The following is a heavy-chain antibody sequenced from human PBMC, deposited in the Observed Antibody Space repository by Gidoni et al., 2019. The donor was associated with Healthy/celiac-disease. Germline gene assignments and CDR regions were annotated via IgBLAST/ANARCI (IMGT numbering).Heavy chain of an antibody. D-gene: IGHD4-17*01. CDR3: AGSYGDYASSFDY. V-gene: IGHV4-34*01. CDR2: INHSGST. J-gene: IGHJ4*02. CDR1: GGSFSGYY. Sequence: QVQLQQWGAGLLKPSETLSLTCAVYGGSFSGYYWSWIRQPPGKGLEWIGEINHSGSTNYDTSKNQFSLKLSSVTAADTAVYYCAGSYGDYASSFDYWGQGTLVTVSS.